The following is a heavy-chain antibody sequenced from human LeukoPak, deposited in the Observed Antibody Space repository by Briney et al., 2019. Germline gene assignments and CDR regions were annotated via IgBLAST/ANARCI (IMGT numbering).Heavy chain of an antibody. D-gene: IGHD3-22*01. V-gene: IGHV4-59*01. J-gene: IGHJ4*02. CDR3: ARDFGSGYCDY. CDR1: GGSISSYY. CDR2: IYYSGST. Sequence: SETLSLTCTVSGGSISSYYWSWIRQPPGKGLEWIGYIYYSGSTNYNPSLKSRVTISVDTSKNQFSLKLSSVTAADTAVYYCARDFGSGYCDYWGQGTLVTVSS.